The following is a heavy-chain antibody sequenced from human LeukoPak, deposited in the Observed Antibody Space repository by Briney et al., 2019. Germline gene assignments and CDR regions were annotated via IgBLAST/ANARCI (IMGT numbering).Heavy chain of an antibody. D-gene: IGHD3-22*01. V-gene: IGHV3-21*04. J-gene: IGHJ4*02. CDR3: AKGGYYYDSSGYFRFDY. Sequence: GGSLRLSCAASGFTFSSYSMNWVRQAPGKGLEWVSSISSSSSYIYYADSVKGRFTISRDNAKNSLYLQMNSLRAEDTALYYCAKGGYYYDSSGYFRFDYWGQGTLVTVSS. CDR2: ISSSSSYI. CDR1: GFTFSSYS.